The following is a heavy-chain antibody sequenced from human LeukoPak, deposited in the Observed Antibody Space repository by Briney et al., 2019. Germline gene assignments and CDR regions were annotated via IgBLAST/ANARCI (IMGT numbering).Heavy chain of an antibody. Sequence: GGTLRLSCAASGFTFSSYGMSWVRQAPGKGLEWVSAISGSGGSTYYADSVKGRFTISRDNSKNTLYLQMNSLRAEDTAVYYCAKESVWFGESPYYYMDVWGKGTTVTISS. CDR1: GFTFSSYG. D-gene: IGHD3-10*01. CDR2: ISGSGGST. CDR3: AKESVWFGESPYYYMDV. J-gene: IGHJ6*03. V-gene: IGHV3-23*01.